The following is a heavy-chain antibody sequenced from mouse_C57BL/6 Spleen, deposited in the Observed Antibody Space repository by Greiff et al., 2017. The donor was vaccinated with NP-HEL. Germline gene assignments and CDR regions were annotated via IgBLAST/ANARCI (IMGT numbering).Heavy chain of an antibody. CDR2: LDPSDSYT. CDR1: GYTFTSYW. CDR3: ATYDYSFDY. J-gene: IGHJ2*01. D-gene: IGHD2-4*01. V-gene: IGHV1-69*01. Sequence: QVQLQQPGAELVMPGASVKLSCKASGYTFTSYWMHWVKQRPGQGLEWIGELDPSDSYTNYNQKFKGKSTLTVDKSSSTAYMQLSSLTSEDSAVYYCATYDYSFDYWGQGTTLTVSS.